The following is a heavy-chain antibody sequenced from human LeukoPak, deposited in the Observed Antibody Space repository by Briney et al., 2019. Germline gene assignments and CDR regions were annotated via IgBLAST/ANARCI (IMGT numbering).Heavy chain of an antibody. D-gene: IGHD3-22*01. Sequence: PSETLSLTCTVSGGSISSGSYYWSWIRQPAGKGLEWIGRIYTSGSTNYNPSLKSRVTISVDTSKNQFSLKLSSVTAADTAVYYCAREGRDYDSSGYYPDYWGQGTLVTVSS. J-gene: IGHJ4*02. V-gene: IGHV4-61*02. CDR2: IYTSGST. CDR3: AREGRDYDSSGYYPDY. CDR1: GGSISSGSYY.